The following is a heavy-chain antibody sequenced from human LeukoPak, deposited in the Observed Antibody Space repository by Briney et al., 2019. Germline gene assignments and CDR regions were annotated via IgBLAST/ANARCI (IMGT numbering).Heavy chain of an antibody. CDR3: ARDGSAGWDY. J-gene: IGHJ4*02. CDR1: GYTFTSDD. V-gene: IGHV1-8*01. CDR2: MNPNSGNT. Sequence: ASVKVSCKASGYTFTSDDINWVRQATGQGVEWMGWMNPNSGNTGYTQKFRGRVTMTRNTSISQAYMELSSLRAEDTAVYYCARDGSAGWDYWGQGTLVTVYS. D-gene: IGHD3-9*01.